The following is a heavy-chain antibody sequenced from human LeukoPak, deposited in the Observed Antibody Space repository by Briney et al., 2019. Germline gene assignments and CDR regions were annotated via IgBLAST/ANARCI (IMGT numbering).Heavy chain of an antibody. CDR1: GFTFSDYY. CDR3: ARARIPGLPGY. CDR2: ISSSSYT. D-gene: IGHD2-2*02. V-gene: IGHV3-11*06. Sequence: GGSLRLSCAASGFTFSDYYMSWIRQAPGKGLEWVSYISSSSYTNYADSVKGRFTNSRDNAKNSLYLQMNSLRAEDTAVYYCARARIPGLPGYWGQGTLVTVSS. J-gene: IGHJ4*02.